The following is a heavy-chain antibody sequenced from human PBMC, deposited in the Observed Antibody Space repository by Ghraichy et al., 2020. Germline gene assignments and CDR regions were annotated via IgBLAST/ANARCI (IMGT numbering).Heavy chain of an antibody. CDR2: IYYSGTT. Sequence: SETLSLTCTVSGGSISTYYWSWIRQPPGKGLEWIGYIYYSGTTNYNPSLKSRVTISVDTSKNSFSLKLSSVTAADTAVYYCARDIRDPSMNGVDVWGQGTMVTVSS. CDR3: ARDIRDPSMNGVDV. V-gene: IGHV4-59*01. J-gene: IGHJ6*02. CDR1: GGSISTYY. D-gene: IGHD1-14*01.